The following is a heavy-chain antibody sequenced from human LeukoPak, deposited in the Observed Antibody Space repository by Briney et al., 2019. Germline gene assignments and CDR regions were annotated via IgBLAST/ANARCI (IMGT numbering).Heavy chain of an antibody. CDR3: ARGVVVVAATPPYFDY. V-gene: IGHV3-11*01. Sequence: GGSLRLSCAASGFTFSDYYMSWIRQAPGKGLEWVSYISSSGSTIYYADSVKGRFTIPRDNAKNSLYLQMNSLRAEDTAVYYCARGVVVVAATPPYFDYWGQGTLVTVSS. CDR2: ISSSGSTI. CDR1: GFTFSDYY. J-gene: IGHJ4*02. D-gene: IGHD2-15*01.